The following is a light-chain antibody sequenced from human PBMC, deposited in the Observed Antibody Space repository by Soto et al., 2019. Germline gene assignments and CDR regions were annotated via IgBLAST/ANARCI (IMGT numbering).Light chain of an antibody. CDR1: QSVSSSY. J-gene: IGKJ3*01. CDR2: GAS. Sequence: EIVLTQSPGTLSLSPGERATLSCRASQSVSSSYLAWYQQKPGQAPRLLIYGASSRATGIPDRFSGSGSWTDFTLTIRRLEPEDIALYYCQKYGSSLFTFGPGTKVDIK. CDR3: QKYGSSLFT. V-gene: IGKV3-20*01.